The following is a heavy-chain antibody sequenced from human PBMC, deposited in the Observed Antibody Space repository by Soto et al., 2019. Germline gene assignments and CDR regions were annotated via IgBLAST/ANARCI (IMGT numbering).Heavy chain of an antibody. CDR2: INPSGGST. CDR1: GYTFTSYY. CDR3: ARGRSIFGVVKNWFDS. Sequence: ASVKVSCKASGYTFTSYYMHWVRQAPGQGLEWMGIINPSGGSTSYAQKFQGRVTMTRDTSTSTVYMELSSLRSEDTAVYYCARGRSIFGVVKNWFDSWGQGTLVTVSS. D-gene: IGHD3-3*01. J-gene: IGHJ5*01. V-gene: IGHV1-46*01.